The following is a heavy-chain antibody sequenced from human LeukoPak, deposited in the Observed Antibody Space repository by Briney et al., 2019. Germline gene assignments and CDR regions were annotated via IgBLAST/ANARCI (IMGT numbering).Heavy chain of an antibody. CDR3: AKDGGSMSPFYFDY. J-gene: IGHJ4*02. D-gene: IGHD2-15*01. CDR1: GFTFSSYG. V-gene: IGHV3-30*02. CDR2: IPYDGSNK. Sequence: GGSLRLSCAASGFTFSSYGMYWVRQAPGKGLEWVSFIPYDGSNKYYADSVKGRFTISRDNSKNTLYLQMNSLRAEDTAVYYCAKDGGSMSPFYFDYWGQGTLVTVSS.